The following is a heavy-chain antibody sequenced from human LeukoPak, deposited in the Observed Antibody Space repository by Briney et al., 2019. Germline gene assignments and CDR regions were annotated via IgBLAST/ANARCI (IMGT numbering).Heavy chain of an antibody. J-gene: IGHJ4*02. Sequence: GGSLRLSCAASGFTFSSYGMHWVRQAPGKGLGWVAVISYDGSNKYYADSVKGRFTISRDNSKNTLYLQMNSLRAEDTAVYYCANNWWAYIVATRLEAGYFDYWGQGTLVAVSS. D-gene: IGHD5-12*01. V-gene: IGHV3-30*18. CDR1: GFTFSSYG. CDR3: ANNWWAYIVATRLEAGYFDY. CDR2: ISYDGSNK.